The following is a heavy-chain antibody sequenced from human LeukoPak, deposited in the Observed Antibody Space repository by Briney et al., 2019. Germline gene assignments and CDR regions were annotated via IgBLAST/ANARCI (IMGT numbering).Heavy chain of an antibody. J-gene: IGHJ6*02. CDR1: GYTFTSYG. CDR3: ARDGPYYYDSSGYNPTYYYYYYGMDV. Sequence: GASVKVSCKASGYTFTSYGISWVRQAPGQGLEWMGWINPNSGGTNYAQKFQGRVTMTRDTSISTAYMELSRLRSDDTAVYYCARDGPYYYDSSGYNPTYYYYYYGMDVWGQGTTVTVSS. D-gene: IGHD3-22*01. V-gene: IGHV1-2*02. CDR2: INPNSGGT.